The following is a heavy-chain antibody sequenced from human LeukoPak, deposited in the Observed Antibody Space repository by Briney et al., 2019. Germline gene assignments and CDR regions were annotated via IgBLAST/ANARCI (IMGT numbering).Heavy chain of an antibody. D-gene: IGHD3-10*01. CDR1: GFTFSSYW. CDR3: AKSPITMVRGVIITQTLPFDY. V-gene: IGHV3-7*03. Sequence: GGSLRLSCAASGFTFSSYWMSWVRQAPGKGLEWVANIKQDGSEKYYVDSVKGRFTISRGNAKNSLYLQMNSLRAEDTAVYYCAKSPITMVRGVIITQTLPFDYWGQGTLVTVSS. J-gene: IGHJ4*02. CDR2: IKQDGSEK.